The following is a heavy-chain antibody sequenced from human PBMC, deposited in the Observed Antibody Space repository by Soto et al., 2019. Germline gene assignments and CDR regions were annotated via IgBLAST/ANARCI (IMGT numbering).Heavy chain of an antibody. CDR3: ERDWSRYYDNIGLIWFY. D-gene: IGHD3-22*01. J-gene: IGHJ4*02. CDR2: ISAYNGET. V-gene: IGHV1-18*04. Sequence: ASVNVSFKASGYTFRSYCISWVRQAPLQWLELVGWISAYNGETHYAPKFQDRITLTTETSTDTAYMELRSLRLDDTDVYYCERDWSRYYDNIGLIWFYWGQGRMVTVSS. CDR1: GYTFRSYC.